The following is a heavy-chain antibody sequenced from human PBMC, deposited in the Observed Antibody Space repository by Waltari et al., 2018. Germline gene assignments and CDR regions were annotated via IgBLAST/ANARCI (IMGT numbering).Heavy chain of an antibody. CDR2: IYSGGNT. J-gene: IGHJ4*02. Sequence: EVQLVETGGGLIQPGGSLRLSGAASGFAVSSNYISWVRQAPGKGLEWVSVIYSGGNTYYADSVKGRFTISRDNSKNTLYLQMNSLRVEDTAVYYCVRNYNGKLYWGQGTLVTVSS. D-gene: IGHD3-10*01. CDR1: GFAVSSNY. V-gene: IGHV3-53*02. CDR3: VRNYNGKLY.